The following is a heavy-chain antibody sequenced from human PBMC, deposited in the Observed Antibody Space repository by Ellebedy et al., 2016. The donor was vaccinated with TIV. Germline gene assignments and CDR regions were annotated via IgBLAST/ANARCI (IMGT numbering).Heavy chain of an antibody. CDR1: GYTFASYG. V-gene: IGHV7-4-1*02. J-gene: IGHJ3*02. D-gene: IGHD7-27*01. Sequence: AASVKLSCKASGYTFASYGVNWVRQAAGQGLEWMGWINTNSGNPTYVQAFTGRIVFSLDTYVSTAYLQTSSLRAEDSAVYYCARTGIWGNAFDIWGQGTMVTVSS. CDR3: ARTGIWGNAFDI. CDR2: INTNSGNP.